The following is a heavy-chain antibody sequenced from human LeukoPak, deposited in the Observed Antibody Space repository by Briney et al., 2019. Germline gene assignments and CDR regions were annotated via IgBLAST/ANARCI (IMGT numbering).Heavy chain of an antibody. Sequence: GGSLRLSRTTSGFTFSRYAMSWVRQAPGKGLEWVANIKQDGSEKYYVDSVKGRFTISRDNAKNSLYLQMNSLRAEDTAVYYCAREEEYYYYYGMDVWGQGTTVTVSS. J-gene: IGHJ6*02. V-gene: IGHV3-7*01. CDR2: IKQDGSEK. CDR1: GFTFSRYA. CDR3: AREEEYYYYYGMDV.